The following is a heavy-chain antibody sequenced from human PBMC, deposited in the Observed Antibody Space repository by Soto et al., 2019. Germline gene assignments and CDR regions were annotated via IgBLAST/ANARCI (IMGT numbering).Heavy chain of an antibody. D-gene: IGHD3-10*01. Sequence: SETLSLTCAVYGGSFSGYYWSWIRQPPGKGLEWIGEINHSGSTNYNPSLKSRVTISVDTSKNQFSLKLSSVTAADTAVYYCARQYYYGSGSYYNAYYYYYMDVWGKGTTVTVSS. CDR2: INHSGST. J-gene: IGHJ6*03. CDR3: ARQYYYGSGSYYNAYYYYYMDV. CDR1: GGSFSGYY. V-gene: IGHV4-34*01.